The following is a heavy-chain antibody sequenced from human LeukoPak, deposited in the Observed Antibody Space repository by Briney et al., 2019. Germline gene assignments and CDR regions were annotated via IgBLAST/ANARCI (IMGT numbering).Heavy chain of an antibody. J-gene: IGHJ5*02. V-gene: IGHV4-34*01. Sequence: PSETLSLTCAVYGGSFSGYYWSWIRQPPGKGLEWIGEINHSGSTNYNPSLKSRVTISVDTSKNQFSLKLSPVTAADTAVYYCARGRVRGVIISWFDPWGQGTLVTVSS. CDR3: ARGRVRGVIISWFDP. D-gene: IGHD3-10*01. CDR2: INHSGST. CDR1: GGSFSGYY.